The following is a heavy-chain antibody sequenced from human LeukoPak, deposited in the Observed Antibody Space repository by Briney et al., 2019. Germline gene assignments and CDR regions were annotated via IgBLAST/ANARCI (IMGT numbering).Heavy chain of an antibody. CDR2: ISYDGSYK. CDR1: GFTFSSYG. D-gene: IGHD3-22*01. V-gene: IGHV3-30*18. Sequence: GGSLRLSCAASGFTFSSYGMHWVRQAPGKGLERVAVISYDGSYKYYADSVKGRFTISRDNSKNTLYLQMNSLRAEDTAVYYCAKDLGYYDSSGIYYYYGMDVWGQGTTVTVSS. J-gene: IGHJ6*02. CDR3: AKDLGYYDSSGIYYYYGMDV.